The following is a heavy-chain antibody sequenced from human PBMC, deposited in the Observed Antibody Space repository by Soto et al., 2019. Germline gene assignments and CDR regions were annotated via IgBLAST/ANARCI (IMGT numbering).Heavy chain of an antibody. D-gene: IGHD3-9*01. CDR2: ISPKSGGT. J-gene: IGHJ4*02. CDR3: ARPPGYISDWYYFDL. V-gene: IGHV1-2*02. Sequence: ASVKVSCKASGYSFIDYYMHWVRQAPGQGFEWMGRISPKSGGTNYAQKFEGRVTMTWDTSLNTAYMELSSLISEDTAVYYCARPPGYISDWYYFDLWGQGTLVTVSS. CDR1: GYSFIDYY.